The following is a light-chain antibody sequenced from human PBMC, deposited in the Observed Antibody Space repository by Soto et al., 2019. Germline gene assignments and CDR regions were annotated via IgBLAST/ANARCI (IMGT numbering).Light chain of an antibody. CDR2: DVT. CDR3: NSYTSSSARV. J-gene: IGLJ3*02. V-gene: IGLV2-14*01. Sequence: QSVLTQPASVSGSPGQSITISCTGTSSDVGGYNHVSWYQQHPGKVPKVMIYDVTNRPSGVSSRFSGSKSGNTASLTISGLQAEDEADYYCNSYTSSSARVFGGGTKLTVL. CDR1: SSDVGGYNH.